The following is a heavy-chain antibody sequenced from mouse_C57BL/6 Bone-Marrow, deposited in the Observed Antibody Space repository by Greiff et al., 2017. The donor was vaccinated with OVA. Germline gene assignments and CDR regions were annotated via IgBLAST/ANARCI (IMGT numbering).Heavy chain of an antibody. CDR2: ISSGGSYI. V-gene: IGHV5-6*02. CDR3: SRPVYSNLFAY. CDR1: GFTFSSYG. J-gene: IGHJ3*01. Sequence: DVKLVESGGDLVKPGGSLKLSCAASGFTFSSYGMSWVRQTPDKRLEWVATISSGGSYIYYPDSVKGRFTISRDNAKNTLYLQMSSLKSYDTTMFYCSRPVYSNLFAYWGQGTLVTVSA. D-gene: IGHD2-5*01.